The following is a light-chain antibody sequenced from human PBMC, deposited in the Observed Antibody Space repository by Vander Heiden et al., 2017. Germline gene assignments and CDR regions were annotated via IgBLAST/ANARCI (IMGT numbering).Light chain of an antibody. CDR3: QAWDSSTVV. CDR1: KLGDKY. Sequence: SYDLNQLPSWSVSPGQTASITCSGDKLGDKYACWYQQKPGQSPVLVVYQDTKRPSGIPERFSGSNSGNTATLTISGTQAMDEADYYCQAWDSSTVVFGGGTKLTVL. CDR2: QDT. V-gene: IGLV3-1*01. J-gene: IGLJ3*02.